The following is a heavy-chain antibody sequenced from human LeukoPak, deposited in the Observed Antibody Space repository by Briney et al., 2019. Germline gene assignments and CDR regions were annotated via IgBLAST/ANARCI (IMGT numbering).Heavy chain of an antibody. CDR3: ATDLDGGTTGARERPDY. V-gene: IGHV1-24*01. CDR1: GYTLTELS. CDR2: FDPEDGET. J-gene: IGHJ4*02. D-gene: IGHD1-1*01. Sequence: ASVKVSCKVSGYTLTELSMHWVRQAPGKGLEWMRGFDPEDGETIYAQKFQGRVTMTEDTSTDTAYMELSSLRSEDTAVYYCATDLDGGTTGARERPDYWGQGTLVTVSS.